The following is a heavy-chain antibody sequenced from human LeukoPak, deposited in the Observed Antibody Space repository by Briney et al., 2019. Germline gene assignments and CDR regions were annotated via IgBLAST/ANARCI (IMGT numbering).Heavy chain of an antibody. V-gene: IGHV1-2*02. J-gene: IGHJ4*02. CDR1: GYTFTGYY. Sequence: ASVKVSCKASGYTFTGYYMHWVRQAPGQGLEWMGWINPNSGGTNYAQKFQGRVTMTRDTSISTAYMELSRLRSDDTAVYYCAREDSRVSYFNVDRAIDYWGQGTLVTVSS. CDR3: AREDSRVSYFNVDRAIDY. CDR2: INPNSGGT. D-gene: IGHD2/OR15-2a*01.